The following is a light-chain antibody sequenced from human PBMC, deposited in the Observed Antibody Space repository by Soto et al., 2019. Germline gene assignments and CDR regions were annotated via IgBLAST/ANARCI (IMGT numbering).Light chain of an antibody. CDR3: MQALQTPLT. Sequence: DIVMTQSPLSLPVTPGEPASISCMSIQILLHSNGFHYLEWYLQKPGQSPQLLFYLTSVRASGVPHRFSGSGSGTDFTLQISRVEAEDVGVYYCMQALQTPLTFGQGTRLEI. J-gene: IGKJ5*01. CDR2: LTS. V-gene: IGKV2-28*01. CDR1: QILLHSNGFHY.